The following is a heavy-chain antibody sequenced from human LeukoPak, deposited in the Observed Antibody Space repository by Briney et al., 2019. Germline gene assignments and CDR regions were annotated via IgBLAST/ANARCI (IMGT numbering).Heavy chain of an antibody. Sequence: GGSLRLSCAASGFTFSSYWMHWVRQAPGKGLVWVSRINTDGSSTSYADSVKGRFTISRDNAKNTLYLQMNSLRAEDTAVYYCARVAWHCSSTSCYLDYYYYMDVWGKGTTVTVSS. CDR3: ARVAWHCSSTSCYLDYYYYMDV. CDR1: GFTFSSYW. J-gene: IGHJ6*03. V-gene: IGHV3-74*01. D-gene: IGHD2-2*01. CDR2: INTDGSST.